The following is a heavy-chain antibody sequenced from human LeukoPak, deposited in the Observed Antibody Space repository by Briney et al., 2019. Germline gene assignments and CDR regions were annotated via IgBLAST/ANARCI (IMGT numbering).Heavy chain of an antibody. Sequence: PSETLSLTCAVYGGSFSGYYWSWIRQPPGKGLEWIGEINHSGSTNYNPSLKSRVTISVDTSKNQFSLKLSSVTAADTAVYYCARPARRRIVVVKDYYCMDVWGKGTTVTVSS. J-gene: IGHJ6*03. CDR3: ARPARRRIVVVKDYYCMDV. V-gene: IGHV4-34*01. D-gene: IGHD3-22*01. CDR2: INHSGST. CDR1: GGSFSGYY.